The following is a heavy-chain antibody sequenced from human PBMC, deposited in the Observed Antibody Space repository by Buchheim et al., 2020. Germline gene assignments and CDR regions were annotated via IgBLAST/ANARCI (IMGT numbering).Heavy chain of an antibody. Sequence: QVQLVESGGGVVQPGRSLRLSCAASGFTFSSYGIHWVRQAPGKGLEWVAVISYDGRTKYYADSVKGRFTISRDNSKNTLYLQMNSLRAEDTAVYYCAIRDIVVVVAATPIDYWGQGTL. D-gene: IGHD2-15*01. J-gene: IGHJ4*02. V-gene: IGHV3-30*03. CDR2: ISYDGRTK. CDR1: GFTFSSYG. CDR3: AIRDIVVVVAATPIDY.